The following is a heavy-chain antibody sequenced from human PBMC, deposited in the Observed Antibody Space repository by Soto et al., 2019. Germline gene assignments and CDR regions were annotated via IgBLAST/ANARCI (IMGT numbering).Heavy chain of an antibody. CDR1: GFTISGAW. CDR3: TTGSVEGY. CDR2: IKTKTQGETT. V-gene: IGHV3-15*07. Sequence: EVQLVESGGGLVKPGGSLRLSCAASGFTISGAWMNWVRQAPGKGLEWVGRIKTKTQGETTDYAAPVKGRFTISRDDSENMLSLHMNSLKIEDTAVYYCTTGSVEGYWGQGTLVTVSS. J-gene: IGHJ4*02. D-gene: IGHD1-26*01.